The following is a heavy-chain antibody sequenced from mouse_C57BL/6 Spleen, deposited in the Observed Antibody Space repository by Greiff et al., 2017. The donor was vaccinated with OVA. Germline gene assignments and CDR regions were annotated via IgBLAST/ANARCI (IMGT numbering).Heavy chain of an antibody. CDR3: GRHEDGYYSLSYYSMDY. CDR1: GYTFTEYT. J-gene: IGHJ4*01. V-gene: IGHV1-62-2*01. D-gene: IGHD2-12*01. CDR2: FYPGSGSI. Sequence: QVQLQQSGAELVKPGASVKLSCKASGYTFTEYTIHWVKQRSGQGLEWIGWFYPGSGSIKYNEKFKDKATLTADKSSSPVYMVLSRLTSEDSAVYFFGRHEDGYYSLSYYSMDYWCQGTSVTVSS.